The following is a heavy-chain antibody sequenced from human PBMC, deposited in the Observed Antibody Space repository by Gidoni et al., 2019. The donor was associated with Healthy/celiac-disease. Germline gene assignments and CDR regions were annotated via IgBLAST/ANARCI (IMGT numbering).Heavy chain of an antibody. D-gene: IGHD3-10*01. CDR2: ISGSCGST. J-gene: IGHJ5*02. CDR1: GFTWRSYA. Sequence: EVQLLESGGGLVQPGGSLRLSCAASGFTWRSYAMSWFRQAPGKGLEWVSAISGSCGSTYYADSVKCRFTISRDNSKNTLYLQMNSLRAEDTAVYYCAKDGRIWFGELFRDPWGQGTLVTVSS. V-gene: IGHV3-23*01. CDR3: AKDGRIWFGELFRDP.